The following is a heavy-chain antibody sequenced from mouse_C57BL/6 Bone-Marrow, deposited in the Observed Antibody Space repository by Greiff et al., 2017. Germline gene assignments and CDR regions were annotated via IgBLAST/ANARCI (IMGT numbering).Heavy chain of an antibody. CDR3: ARGVRGSSLYYFDY. CDR2: INPNNGGT. Sequence: EVKLVESGPELVKPGASVKIPCKASGYTFTDYNMDWVKQSHGKSLEWIGDINPNNGGTIYNQKFKGKATLTVDKSSSTAYMELRSLTSEDTAVYYCARGVRGSSLYYFDYWGQGTTLTVSS. D-gene: IGHD1-1*01. V-gene: IGHV1-18*01. J-gene: IGHJ2*01. CDR1: GYTFTDYN.